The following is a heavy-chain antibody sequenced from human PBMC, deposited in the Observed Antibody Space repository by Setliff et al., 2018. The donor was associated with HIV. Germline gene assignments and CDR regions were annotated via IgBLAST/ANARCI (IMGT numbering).Heavy chain of an antibody. CDR1: GGSISSYY. D-gene: IGHD5-18*01. V-gene: IGHV4-59*01. J-gene: IGHJ6*03. CDR3: ARGSRGYSYAYYNYYMDV. Sequence: SETLSLTCNVSGGSISSYYWSWIRQPPGKGLEWIGYIYYSGSTNYNPSLKSRVTISVDTSKNQFSLKLSSVTAADTAVYYCARGSRGYSYAYYNYYMDVWGKGTTVTVSS. CDR2: IYYSGST.